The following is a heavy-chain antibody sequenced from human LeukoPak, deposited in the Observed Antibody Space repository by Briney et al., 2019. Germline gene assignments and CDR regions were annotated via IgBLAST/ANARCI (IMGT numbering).Heavy chain of an antibody. J-gene: IGHJ4*02. CDR1: GFTVSSNY. Sequence: GGSLGLYCAASGFTVSSNYMSWVRQAPGKGLEWVSVIYSGGSTYYADSVKGRFTISRDNSKNTLYLQMNSLRAEDTAVDYCAGGYYYDSALDYWGQGTLVTVSS. CDR2: IYSGGST. D-gene: IGHD3-22*01. CDR3: AGGYYYDSALDY. V-gene: IGHV3-53*01.